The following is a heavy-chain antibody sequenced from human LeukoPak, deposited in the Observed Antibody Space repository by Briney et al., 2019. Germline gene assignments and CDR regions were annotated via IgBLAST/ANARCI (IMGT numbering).Heavy chain of an antibody. J-gene: IGHJ1*01. D-gene: IGHD1-7*01. CDR3: ARSFFQWNYGSCLGS. CDR1: GFTFSTYA. CDR2: ISGSGVST. Sequence: GGSLRLSCAASGFTFSTYAMSWVRQAPGKGLEWVSIISGSGVSTYYADSVKGRFTISRDNSKNTLYLQMNSLRPEDTAVYSCARSFFQWNYGSCLGSWGQGTLVTVSS. V-gene: IGHV3-23*01.